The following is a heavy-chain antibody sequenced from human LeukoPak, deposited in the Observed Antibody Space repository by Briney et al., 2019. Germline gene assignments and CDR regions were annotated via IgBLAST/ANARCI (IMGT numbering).Heavy chain of an antibody. D-gene: IGHD1-26*01. CDR1: VGSISSYY. J-gene: IGHJ2*01. CDR3: AGVRSTRYPPTRYFDL. Sequence: SETLSLTCTVSVGSISSYYGSWIRQPPGKGLEWIGYIYYSGSTNYNPSLKSRLTISVDTSKNQSSMKLRSLTAADKAVYYCAGVRSTRYPPTRYFDLWGRGTLVTVSS. CDR2: IYYSGST. V-gene: IGHV4-59*12.